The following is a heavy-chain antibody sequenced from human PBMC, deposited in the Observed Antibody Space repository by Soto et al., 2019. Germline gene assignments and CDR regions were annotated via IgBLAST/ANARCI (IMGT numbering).Heavy chain of an antibody. Sequence: QVPLVQSGAEVKKPGASVKISCKATGYTFSSHVLHWVRQAPGQRLEWMGWINTGNGNTKYSQKFQGRVTFTRDTSASTAYMEVSSLRSEDTAVYYCARAGMDVWGQGTTVTVSS. CDR2: INTGNGNT. V-gene: IGHV1-3*04. J-gene: IGHJ6*02. CDR1: GYTFSSHV. CDR3: ARAGMDV.